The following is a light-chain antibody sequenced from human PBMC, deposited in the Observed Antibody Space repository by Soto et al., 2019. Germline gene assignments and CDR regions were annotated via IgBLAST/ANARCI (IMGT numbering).Light chain of an antibody. J-gene: IGLJ1*01. V-gene: IGLV2-14*01. Sequence: QSVLTQPASVSGSPGQSITISCTGTRRDVGGYNYVSWYQQYPGKSPKLLIYEVTHRPSGVSNRFSGSKSGNTASLTISGLQAEDEADYYCSSYTISNTLPFVFGTGTKLPVL. CDR2: EVT. CDR3: SSYTISNTLPFV. CDR1: RRDVGGYNY.